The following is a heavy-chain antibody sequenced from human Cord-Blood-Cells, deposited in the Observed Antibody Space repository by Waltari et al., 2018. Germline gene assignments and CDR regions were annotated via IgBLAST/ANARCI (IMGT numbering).Heavy chain of an antibody. CDR3: ARDRSDAYDI. Sequence: QVQLVQSGAEEKKPGASVTVSCKASGYTFTGYYMHWVRQAPGQGLEWMGRINPNSGGTNYAQKFQGRIIITRDTSIITAYMERSRLRSDDTTVYYCARDRSDAYDIWGQGTMVTVSS. CDR1: GYTFTGYY. CDR2: INPNSGGT. J-gene: IGHJ3*02. V-gene: IGHV1-2*06.